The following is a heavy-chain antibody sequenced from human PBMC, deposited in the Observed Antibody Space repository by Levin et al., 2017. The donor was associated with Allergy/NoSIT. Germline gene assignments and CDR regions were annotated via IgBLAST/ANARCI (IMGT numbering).Heavy chain of an antibody. CDR3: ARVYWGMRGDTANWFDP. CDR1: GGSISHNY. Sequence: PSETLSLTCSVSGGSISHNYWTWIRQPPGKGLEWIGFIYYDGNTNYNPSLKSRASISADTSKNQFSLTLTSVTPADTAVYYCARVYWGMRGDTANWFDPWGQGALVIVSS. V-gene: IGHV4-59*01. D-gene: IGHD3-16*01. J-gene: IGHJ5*02. CDR2: IYYDGNT.